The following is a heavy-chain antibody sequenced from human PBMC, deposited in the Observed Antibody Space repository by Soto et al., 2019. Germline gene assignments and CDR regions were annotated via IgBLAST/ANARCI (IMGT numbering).Heavy chain of an antibody. D-gene: IGHD2-2*01. J-gene: IGHJ4*02. CDR3: AKDHIVAAAPDY. CDR2: ISYDGSNK. V-gene: IGHV3-30*18. Sequence: VQLVESGGGVVQPGRSLRLSCAASGFTFETYGMHWVRQAPGKGLEWMAVISYDGSNKYYADSVKGRFTISRDNSKNTLYMQMNSLRAEDTAIYYCAKDHIVAAAPDYWGQGTLVTVSS. CDR1: GFTFETYG.